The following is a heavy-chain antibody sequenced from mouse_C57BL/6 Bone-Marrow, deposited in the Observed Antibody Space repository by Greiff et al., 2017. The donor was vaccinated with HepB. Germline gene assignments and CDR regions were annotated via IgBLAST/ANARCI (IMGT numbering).Heavy chain of an antibody. V-gene: IGHV3-6*01. Sequence: VQLQQSGPGLVKPSQSLSLTCSVTGYSITSGYYWNWIRQFPGNKLEWMGYISYDGSNNYNPSLKNRISITRDTSKNQFFLKLNSVTTEDTATYYCARVDGYYVAYWGQGTLVTVSA. CDR2: ISYDGSN. CDR3: ARVDGYYVAY. CDR1: GYSITSGYY. J-gene: IGHJ3*01. D-gene: IGHD2-3*01.